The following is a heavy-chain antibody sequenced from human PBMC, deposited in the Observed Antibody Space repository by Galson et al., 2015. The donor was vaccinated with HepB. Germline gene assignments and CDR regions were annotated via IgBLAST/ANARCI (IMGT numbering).Heavy chain of an antibody. CDR1: GGSFSGYY. V-gene: IGHV4-34*01. CDR3: ARGTNYCTNGVCYGFDY. D-gene: IGHD2-8*01. CDR2: INHSGST. Sequence: ETLSLTCAVYGGSFSGYYWSWIRQPPGKGLEWIGEINHSGSTNYNPSLKSRVTISVGTSKNQFSLKLSSVTAADTAVYYCARGTNYCTNGVCYGFDYWGQGTLVTVSS. J-gene: IGHJ4*02.